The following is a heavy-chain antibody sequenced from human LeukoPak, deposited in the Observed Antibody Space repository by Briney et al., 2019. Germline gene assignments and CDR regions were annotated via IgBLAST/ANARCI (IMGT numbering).Heavy chain of an antibody. J-gene: IGHJ4*02. CDR3: AKVRGYSYGYDLDY. D-gene: IGHD5-18*01. Sequence: PGGSLRLSCAASGFTFSSYWMSWVRQAPGKGLEWVSAISGSGGSTYYADSVKGRFTISRDNSKNTLYLQMNSLRAEDTAVYYCAKVRGYSYGYDLDYWGQGTLVTVSS. CDR2: ISGSGGST. CDR1: GFTFSSYW. V-gene: IGHV3-23*01.